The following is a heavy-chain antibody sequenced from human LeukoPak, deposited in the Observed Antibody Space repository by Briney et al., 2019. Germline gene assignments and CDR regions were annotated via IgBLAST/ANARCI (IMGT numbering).Heavy chain of an antibody. CDR3: ARDITIGTTRFDP. CDR2: IHAGTGNT. D-gene: IGHD1-1*01. V-gene: IGHV1-3*01. J-gene: IGHJ5*02. CDR1: GYTFISYA. Sequence: GASVKVSCKTSGYTFISYAIHWVRQAPGQRLEWMGWIHAGTGNTKYSQKFQGRVTITRDTSANTVYMELSRLRPEDTAVYYCARDITIGTTRFDPWGQGTLVTVPP.